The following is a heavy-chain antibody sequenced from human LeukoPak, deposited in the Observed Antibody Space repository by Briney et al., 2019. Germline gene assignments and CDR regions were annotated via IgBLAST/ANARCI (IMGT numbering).Heavy chain of an antibody. CDR2: IRGNGGST. J-gene: IGHJ4*02. V-gene: IGHV3-23*01. CDR3: ATYRGYPVDY. D-gene: IGHD6-13*01. Sequence: RGSLRLSCAASGFTFSTYAMTWVRQAPGKGLEWVSTIRGNGGSTYYADSVKGRFTISRDNSKNTLYLQMNSLRAEDTAVYYCATYRGYPVDYWGQGTLVTVSS. CDR1: GFTFSTYA.